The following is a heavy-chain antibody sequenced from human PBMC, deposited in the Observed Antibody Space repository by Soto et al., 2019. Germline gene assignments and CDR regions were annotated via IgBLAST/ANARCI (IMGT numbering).Heavy chain of an antibody. J-gene: IGHJ4*02. D-gene: IGHD1-1*01. CDR2: ISHSGST. CDR1: GGSISRTDW. CDR3: ATQTGPFTWLH. Sequence: QVQLQESGPGLVKPSGTLSLTCAVSGGSISRTDWRSWVRQPPGKVLEWIAEISHSGSTNYNPFLKSRVTMSLGNSTNHFSLNLTSVTAADTAVYYCATQTGPFTWLHWCQGTLVTVSS. V-gene: IGHV4-4*02.